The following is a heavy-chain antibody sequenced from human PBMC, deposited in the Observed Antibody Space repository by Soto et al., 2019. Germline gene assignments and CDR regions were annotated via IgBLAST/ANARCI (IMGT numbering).Heavy chain of an antibody. D-gene: IGHD5-12*01. CDR1: GGPISSGGYS. CDR2: IYHSGST. V-gene: IGHV4-30-2*01. Sequence: QLQLQESGSGLVKPSQTLSLTCAVSGGPISSGGYSWSWIRQPPGKGLEWIGYIYHSGSTYYNPSLMRRVTISVDRSKNQFSLKLSSVTAADTAVYYCAAGGGLPRYYWGQGTLVTVSS. CDR3: AAGGGLPRYY. J-gene: IGHJ4*02.